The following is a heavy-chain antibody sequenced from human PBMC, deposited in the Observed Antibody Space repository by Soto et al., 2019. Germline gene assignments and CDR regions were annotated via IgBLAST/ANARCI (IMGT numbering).Heavy chain of an antibody. Sequence: ASVKVYCKASGYTYTSYGISWVRQAPGQGLEWTGWISAYNGNTNYAQKLQGRVTMTTDTSTSTAYMELRSLRSDDTAVYYCARSNCGGDCYTFPVPSYYYYYGMDVGGQGTTVTVSS. J-gene: IGHJ6*02. CDR3: ARSNCGGDCYTFPVPSYYYYYGMDV. V-gene: IGHV1-18*01. CDR1: GYTYTSYG. D-gene: IGHD2-21*02. CDR2: ISAYNGNT.